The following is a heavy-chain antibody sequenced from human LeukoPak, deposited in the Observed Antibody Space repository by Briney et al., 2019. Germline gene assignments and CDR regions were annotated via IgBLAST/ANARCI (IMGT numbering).Heavy chain of an antibody. V-gene: IGHV4-4*02. CDR2: IYQSGST. J-gene: IGHJ3*01. Sequence: SGTLSLTCAVSGGSLSRSTWWSWVRQPPGKGLEWIGEIYQSGSTNCNPSLKSRVTILLDNSKNQVSLKVNSVTAADTAVYFCAISVSGSYDVFDVWGQGTLVTVSS. CDR1: GGSLSRSTW. CDR3: AISVSGSYDVFDV. D-gene: IGHD1-26*01.